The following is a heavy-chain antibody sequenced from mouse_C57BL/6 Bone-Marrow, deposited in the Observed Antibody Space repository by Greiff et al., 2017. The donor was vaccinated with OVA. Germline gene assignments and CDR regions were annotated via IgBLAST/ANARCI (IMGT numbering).Heavy chain of an antibody. CDR2: IDPENGDT. CDR3: TTMTDGNRDGY. V-gene: IGHV14-4*01. CDR1: GFNIKDDY. Sequence: EVQLVESGAELVRPGASVKLSCTASGFNIKDDYMHWVKQRPEQGLEWIGWIDPENGDTEYASKFQGKATITADTSSNTAYLQLSSLTSEDTAVYYCTTMTDGNRDGYWGQGTTLTVSS. D-gene: IGHD2-14*01. J-gene: IGHJ2*01.